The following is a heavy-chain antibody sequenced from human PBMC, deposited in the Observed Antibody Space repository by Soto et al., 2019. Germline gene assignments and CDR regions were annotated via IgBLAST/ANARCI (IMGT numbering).Heavy chain of an antibody. V-gene: IGHV4-61*01. CDR3: ARARPDSAGSSLGRRLDV. D-gene: IGHD3-10*01. CDR2: IFFTGAT. Sequence: QVHLQESGPGLVKPSGTLSLICIVSGDSVTFGHHYWSWIRQPPGKGLEWIGHIFFTGATNYSPSLTGRVTMSVDSSKSQFALNLTSVTAADSAIYYCARARPDSAGSSLGRRLDVWGQGTTVTVSS. J-gene: IGHJ6*02. CDR1: GDSVTFGHHY.